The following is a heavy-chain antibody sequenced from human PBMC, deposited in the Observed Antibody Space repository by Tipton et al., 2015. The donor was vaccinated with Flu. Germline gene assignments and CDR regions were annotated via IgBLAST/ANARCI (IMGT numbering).Heavy chain of an antibody. CDR3: AKEPPGY. CDR2: IYPNGVT. J-gene: IGHJ4*02. CDR1: GGSLSSYF. V-gene: IGHV4-4*07. Sequence: TLSLTCTVSGGSLSSYFWSWIRQPAGKGLEWIGRIYPNGVTGYNPSLKSRVTISLDTSKNQFSLKLSSVTVTDTAVYYCAKEPPGYWGQGTLVTVSS.